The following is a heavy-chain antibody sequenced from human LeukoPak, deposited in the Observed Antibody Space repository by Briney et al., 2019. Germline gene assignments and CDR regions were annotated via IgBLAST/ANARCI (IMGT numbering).Heavy chain of an antibody. J-gene: IGHJ5*02. CDR2: ISGIGGST. V-gene: IGHV3-23*01. Sequence: GGSLRLSCAASGFTFSSYAVSWVRQAPGKGLEWVSAISGIGGSTYYADSVKGRFTISRDTSKNTLYLQMKSLRAEDTTVYYCAKGRYSGSYYNWFDPWGQGTLVTVSS. CDR3: AKGRYSGSYYNWFDP. D-gene: IGHD1-26*01. CDR1: GFTFSSYA.